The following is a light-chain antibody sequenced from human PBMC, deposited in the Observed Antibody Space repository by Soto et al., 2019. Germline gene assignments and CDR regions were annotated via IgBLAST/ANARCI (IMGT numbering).Light chain of an antibody. J-gene: IGKJ1*01. V-gene: IGKV1-9*01. CDR2: VAS. CDR3: QQYNSYSWT. Sequence: IQLTQSPSSLSASVGDRVTITCRASQAISSHLAWYQQKPGKAPKLLVYVASTLQSGVPSRFSGSGSGTDFSLSINSLQPEDFATYYCQQYNSYSWTFGQGTKVDIK. CDR1: QAISSH.